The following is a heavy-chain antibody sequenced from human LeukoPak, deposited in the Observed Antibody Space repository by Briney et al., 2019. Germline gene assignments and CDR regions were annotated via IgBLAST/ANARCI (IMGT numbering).Heavy chain of an antibody. CDR1: GFIFSSYW. D-gene: IGHD2-15*01. V-gene: IGHV3-7*04. J-gene: IGHJ4*02. Sequence: GGSLRLSCAASGFIFSSYWMSWVRQAPGKGLEWVANIKQDGSERYYVDSVKGRFTISRDHARKSLYLQMNSLRAEDTAVYYCARGYSYFDYWGQGALVTVSS. CDR2: IKQDGSER. CDR3: ARGYSYFDY.